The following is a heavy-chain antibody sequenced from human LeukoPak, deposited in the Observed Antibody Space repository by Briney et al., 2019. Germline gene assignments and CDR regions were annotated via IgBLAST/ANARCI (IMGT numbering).Heavy chain of an antibody. CDR2: INPNSGGT. V-gene: IGHV1-2*02. D-gene: IGHD4-17*01. Sequence: GASVKVPCKASGYTFTGYYMHWVRQAPGQGLEWMGWINPNSGGTNYAQKFQGRVTMTRDTSISTAYMELSRLRSDDTAVYYCARNYGDSPVWYYYYYMDVWGKGTTVTVSS. CDR3: ARNYGDSPVWYYYYYMDV. J-gene: IGHJ6*03. CDR1: GYTFTGYY.